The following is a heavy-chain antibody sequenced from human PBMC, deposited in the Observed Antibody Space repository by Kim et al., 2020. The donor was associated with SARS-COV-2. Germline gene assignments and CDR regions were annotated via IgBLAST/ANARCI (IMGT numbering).Heavy chain of an antibody. CDR2: IIPIFGTA. Sequence: SVKVSCKASGGTFSSYAISWVRQAPGQGLEWMGGIIPIFGTANYAQKFQGRVTITADESTSTAYMELSSLRSEDTAVYYCASSYCSSTSCYAGRSWGQGTLVTVSS. D-gene: IGHD2-2*01. CDR3: ASSYCSSTSCYAGRS. CDR1: GGTFSSYA. V-gene: IGHV1-69*13. J-gene: IGHJ4*02.